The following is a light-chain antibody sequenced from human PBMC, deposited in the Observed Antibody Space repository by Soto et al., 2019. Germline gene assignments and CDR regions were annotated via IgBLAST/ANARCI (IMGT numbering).Light chain of an antibody. CDR1: SSNIGSNT. J-gene: IGLJ1*01. CDR2: DVT. V-gene: IGLV1-44*01. CDR3: CSYADKYTYV. Sequence: QSALTQPPSASGTPGQRATISCSGSSSNIGSNTVNWYQQLPGTAPKLMIYDVTKRPSGVPDRFSGSKSGSTASLTISGLQADDEADYYCCSYADKYTYVFGTGTKVTVL.